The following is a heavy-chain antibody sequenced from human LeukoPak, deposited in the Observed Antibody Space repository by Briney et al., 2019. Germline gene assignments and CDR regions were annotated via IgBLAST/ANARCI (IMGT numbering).Heavy chain of an antibody. V-gene: IGHV4-39*07. CDR2: MYNSEST. J-gene: IGHJ4*02. D-gene: IGHD3-3*01. CDR3: ARVRYDFWSGYSQPIDY. Sequence: SSETLSLTCTASGGSISSSSYSWGWLRQPPGNGLDWLGSMYNSESTYYNPSLMSRVTMSVDTSKNQFSLKLNSVTAADTAVYYCARVRYDFWSGYSQPIDYWGQGILVTVSS. CDR1: GGSISSSSYS.